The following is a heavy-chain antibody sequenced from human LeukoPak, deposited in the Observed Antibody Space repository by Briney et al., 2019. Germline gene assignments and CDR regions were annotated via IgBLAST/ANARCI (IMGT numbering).Heavy chain of an antibody. CDR3: AKLVVGATTPFDY. V-gene: IGHV3-30*18. Sequence: PGRSLRLSCAASGFTFSSYGMHWVRQAPGKGLEWVAVISYDGSNKYYADSVKGRFIISRDNSKNTLYLQMNSLRAEDTAVYYCAKLVVGATTPFDYWGQGTLVTVSS. CDR2: ISYDGSNK. CDR1: GFTFSSYG. J-gene: IGHJ4*02. D-gene: IGHD1-26*01.